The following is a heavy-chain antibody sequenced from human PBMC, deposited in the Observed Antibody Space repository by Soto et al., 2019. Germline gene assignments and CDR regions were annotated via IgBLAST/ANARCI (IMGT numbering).Heavy chain of an antibody. CDR2: TYYTGRT. CDR3: ARVRTEYAGLDY. Sequence: SETLSLTCTVSGGSVSDYYWSWIRQAPGKGLEWIGYTYYTGRTDFNPSLKSRLSMSVDTSKNQFSLELTSVTTADTAVYYCARVRTEYAGLDYWGQGTLVTVSS. CDR1: GGSVSDYY. V-gene: IGHV4-59*02. D-gene: IGHD2-2*01. J-gene: IGHJ4*02.